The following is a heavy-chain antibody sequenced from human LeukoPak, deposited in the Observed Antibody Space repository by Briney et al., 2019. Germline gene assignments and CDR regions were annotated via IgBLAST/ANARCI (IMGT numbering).Heavy chain of an antibody. J-gene: IGHJ4*02. CDR2: ISWNSGSV. V-gene: IGHV3-9*01. Sequence: PGRSLRLSCAASGFTFDDYAMHWVRQAPGKGLEWVSGISWNSGSVGYADSVKGLFTISRDNAKNSLYLQMNSLRAEDTAVYYCARDNNWNSFDYWGQGTLVTVSS. D-gene: IGHD1-20*01. CDR3: ARDNNWNSFDY. CDR1: GFTFDDYA.